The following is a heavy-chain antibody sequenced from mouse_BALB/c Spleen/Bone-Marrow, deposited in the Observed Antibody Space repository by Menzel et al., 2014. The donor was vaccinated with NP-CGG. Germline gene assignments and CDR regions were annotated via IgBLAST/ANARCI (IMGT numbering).Heavy chain of an antibody. J-gene: IGHJ4*01. Sequence: EVQGVESGGGLVQPGGSLKLSCAASGFTFSSYGMSWVRQTPDKRLEMVATINSNGGSTYYPDSVKGRFTISRDNAKNTLYLQMSSLKSEDTAMYYCARDYYGSSYAMDYWGQGTSVTVS. V-gene: IGHV5-6-3*01. CDR3: ARDYYGSSYAMDY. CDR1: GFTFSSYG. CDR2: INSNGGST. D-gene: IGHD1-1*01.